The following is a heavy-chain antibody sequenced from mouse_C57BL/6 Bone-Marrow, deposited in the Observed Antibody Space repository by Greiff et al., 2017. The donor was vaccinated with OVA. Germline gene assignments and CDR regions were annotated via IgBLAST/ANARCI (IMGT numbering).Heavy chain of an antibody. CDR3: ARDTTVVALDY. CDR2: ISDGGSYT. Sequence: EVHLVESGGGLVKPGGSLKLSCAASGFTFSSYAMSWVRQTPEKRLEWVATISDGGSYTYYPDNVKGRFTMSRDNAKNNLYLQMSHLKSEDTAMYYCARDTTVVALDYWGQGTTLTVSS. D-gene: IGHD1-1*01. CDR1: GFTFSSYA. V-gene: IGHV5-4*01. J-gene: IGHJ2*01.